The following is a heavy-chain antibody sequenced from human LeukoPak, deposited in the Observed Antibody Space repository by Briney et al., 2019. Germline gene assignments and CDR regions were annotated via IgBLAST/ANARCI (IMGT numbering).Heavy chain of an antibody. V-gene: IGHV3-30*02. CDR3: AKMFVVVPAATRSPIDY. J-gene: IGHJ4*02. D-gene: IGHD2-2*01. CDR2: IRYDGSNK. CDR1: GFTFSSYG. Sequence: PGGSLRLSCAASGFTFSSYGMHWVRQAPGKGLEWVAFIRYDGSNKYYADSVKGRFTISRDNSKNTLYPQMNSLRAEDTAVYYCAKMFVVVPAATRSPIDYWGQGTLVTVSS.